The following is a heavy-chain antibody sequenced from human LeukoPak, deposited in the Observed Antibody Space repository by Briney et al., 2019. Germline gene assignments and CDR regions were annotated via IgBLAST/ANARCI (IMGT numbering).Heavy chain of an antibody. J-gene: IGHJ6*03. Sequence: PSETLSLTCAVYGGSFSGYYWSWIRQPPGKGLEWIGEINHSGSTNYNPSLKSRVTISVDTSKNQFSLKLSSVTAADTAVYYCARSSPAMAGIWTLRGTRNYYYYMDVWGKGTTVTISS. CDR1: GGSFSGYY. V-gene: IGHV4-34*01. D-gene: IGHD6-19*01. CDR2: INHSGST. CDR3: ARSSPAMAGIWTLRGTRNYYYYMDV.